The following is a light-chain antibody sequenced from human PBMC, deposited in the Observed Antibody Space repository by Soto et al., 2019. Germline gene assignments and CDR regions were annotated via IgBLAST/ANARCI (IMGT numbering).Light chain of an antibody. J-gene: IGLJ2*01. V-gene: IGLV1-40*01. Sequence: QSVLTQPHSVSGAPGQRVTISCAGGSSNIGAGYDVHWYQQLPGAAPKLLIYGNTNRPSVVPGRFSASKSDTSASLAITGLQAEDEADYYCQSYDSSLSAVLFGGGTKLTVL. CDR3: QSYDSSLSAVL. CDR1: SSNIGAGYD. CDR2: GNT.